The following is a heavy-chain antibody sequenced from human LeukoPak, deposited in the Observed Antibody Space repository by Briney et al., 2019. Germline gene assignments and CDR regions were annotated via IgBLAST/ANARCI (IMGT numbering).Heavy chain of an antibody. CDR3: AKDIARGVISAFDI. J-gene: IGHJ3*02. D-gene: IGHD3-10*01. Sequence: PGGSLRLSCAASGFTVSSNYMSWVRQAPGKGLEWVSVIYSGGTTYYADSVKGRFTISRDNAKNSLYLQMNSLRAEDTALYYCAKDIARGVISAFDIWGQGTMVTVSS. V-gene: IGHV3-53*05. CDR1: GFTVSSNY. CDR2: IYSGGTT.